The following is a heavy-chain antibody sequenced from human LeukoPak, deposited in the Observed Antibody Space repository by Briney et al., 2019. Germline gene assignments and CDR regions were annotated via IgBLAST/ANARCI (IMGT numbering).Heavy chain of an antibody. CDR2: IYTSGST. CDR3: ASDRYSSSWYRGPNWFDP. J-gene: IGHJ5*02. Sequence: SETLSLTCTVSGGSLSSPNYYWAWIRQPPGKGLEWIGRIYTSGSTNYNPSLKSRVTISVDTSKNQFSLKLSSVTAADTAVYYCASDRYSSSWYRGPNWFDPWGQGTLVTVSS. CDR1: GGSLSSPNYY. V-gene: IGHV4-39*07. D-gene: IGHD6-13*01.